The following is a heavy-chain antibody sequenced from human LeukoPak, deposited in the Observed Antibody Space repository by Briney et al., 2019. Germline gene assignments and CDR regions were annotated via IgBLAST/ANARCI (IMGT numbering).Heavy chain of an antibody. CDR3: AKDADYDFWSGPRNYMDV. CDR2: IIPILGIA. CDR1: GGTFSSYA. D-gene: IGHD3-3*01. V-gene: IGHV1-69*04. J-gene: IGHJ6*03. Sequence: ASVKVSCKASGGTFSSYAISWVRQAPGQGLEWMGRIIPILGIANYAQKFQGRVTITADKSTSTAYMELSSLRAEDTAVYYCAKDADYDFWSGPRNYMDVWGKGTTVTVSS.